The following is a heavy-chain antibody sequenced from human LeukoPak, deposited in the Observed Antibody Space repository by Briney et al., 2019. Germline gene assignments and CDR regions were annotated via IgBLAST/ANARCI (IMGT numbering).Heavy chain of an antibody. CDR2: IQEDGKKE. Sequence: GESLRLSCEASGFTFTKFWMSWVRQAPGKGLEWVANIQEDGKKENYVDSVRGRFTISRDSSKNTLYLQMNSLRAEDTAVYYCAKEAGPYYYYYMDVWGKGTTVTTSS. D-gene: IGHD6-13*01. J-gene: IGHJ6*03. V-gene: IGHV3-7*01. CDR3: AKEAGPYYYYYMDV. CDR1: GFTFTKFW.